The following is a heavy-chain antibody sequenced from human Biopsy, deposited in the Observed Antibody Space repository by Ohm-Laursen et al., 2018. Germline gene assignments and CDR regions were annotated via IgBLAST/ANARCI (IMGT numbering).Heavy chain of an antibody. CDR3: VRGVDYYDPYHYYALDV. CDR2: INHSGRT. J-gene: IGHJ6*02. Sequence: SQTLSLTCAVYGGSFSDYYWTWIRQTPGKGLEWIGEINHSGRTNYNPSLKSRVTISVETSKNQFSLKVRSVTAADTAVYYCVRGVDYYDPYHYYALDVWGQGTTVTVSS. CDR1: GGSFSDYY. V-gene: IGHV4-34*01. D-gene: IGHD3-22*01.